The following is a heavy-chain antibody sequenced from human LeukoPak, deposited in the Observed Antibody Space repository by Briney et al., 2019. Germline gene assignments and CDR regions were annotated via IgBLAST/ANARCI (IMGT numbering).Heavy chain of an antibody. Sequence: GGSLRLSCAASGFTFSSYGMHWVRQAPGKGLEWVASIEQDVTKTHYVDSLKGRFTISRDNSKNTLYLQMNSLRAEDTAMYYCAKDREGGLWGQGTLVTVSS. J-gene: IGHJ4*02. D-gene: IGHD3-16*01. CDR2: IEQDVTKT. CDR1: GFTFSSYG. V-gene: IGHV3-30*02. CDR3: AKDREGGL.